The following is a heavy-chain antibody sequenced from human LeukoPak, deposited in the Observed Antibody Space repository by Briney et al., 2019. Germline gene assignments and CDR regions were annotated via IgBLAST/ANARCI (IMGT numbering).Heavy chain of an antibody. CDR3: AKDRIVVVPAAPNYYYYMDV. J-gene: IGHJ6*03. CDR2: IRYDGSNK. V-gene: IGHV3-30*02. D-gene: IGHD2-2*01. Sequence: GGSLRLSCAASGFTFSSYGMHWVRQAPGKGLEWVAFIRYDGSNKYYADSVKGRFTISRDNSKNTLYLQMNSLRAEDTAVYYCAKDRIVVVPAAPNYYYYMDVWGKGTTVTVSS. CDR1: GFTFSSYG.